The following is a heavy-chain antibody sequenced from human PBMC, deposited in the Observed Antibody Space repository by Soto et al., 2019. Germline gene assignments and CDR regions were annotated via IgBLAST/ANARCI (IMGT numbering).Heavy chain of an antibody. J-gene: IGHJ4*02. CDR1: GGTFSSYA. V-gene: IGHV1-69*13. Sequence: ASVKVSCKASGGTFSSYAISWVRQAPGQGLEWMGGIIPIFGTANYAQKFQGRVTITADESTSTAYMELSSLRSEDTAVYYCARGRYYGSGSYLDYWGQGTLVTVSS. D-gene: IGHD3-10*01. CDR3: ARGRYYGSGSYLDY. CDR2: IIPIFGTA.